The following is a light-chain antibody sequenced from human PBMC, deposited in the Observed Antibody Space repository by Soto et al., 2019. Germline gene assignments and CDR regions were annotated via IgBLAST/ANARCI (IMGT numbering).Light chain of an antibody. J-gene: IGKJ1*01. V-gene: IGKV3-15*01. CDR1: QSLSGN. CDR2: RAS. CDR3: QQYNNWPRT. Sequence: EIVMTQSPATLSVSPGERVTLSCRASQSLSGNLAWYQQKPGLAPRLLINRASTRATGIPARFSGSGSETESTLTISGLQSEDFAVYYCQQYNNWPRTFGQGTKVDIK.